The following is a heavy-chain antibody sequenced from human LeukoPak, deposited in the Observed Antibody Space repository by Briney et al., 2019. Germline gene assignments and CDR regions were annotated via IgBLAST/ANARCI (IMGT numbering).Heavy chain of an antibody. J-gene: IGHJ3*02. Sequence: PSETLSLTCAVSGGSINSGGFSWNWIRQPPGKGLEWIGYIYHSGSTYYSPSLKSRVTISQDRSKNQFSLKLNSVTAADTAIYYCASEGVNDGFDIWGQGTMVTASS. CDR3: ASEGVNDGFDI. CDR1: GGSINSGGFS. V-gene: IGHV4-30-2*01. CDR2: IYHSGST.